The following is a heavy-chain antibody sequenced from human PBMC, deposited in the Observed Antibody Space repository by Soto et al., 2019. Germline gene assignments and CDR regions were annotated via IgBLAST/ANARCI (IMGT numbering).Heavy chain of an antibody. D-gene: IGHD2-2*01. J-gene: IGHJ4*02. CDR2: VRSSSNDI. CDR3: GRAGCTPTTCPLLDD. CDR1: GFTFSDYS. Sequence: EVQLVESGGGLVKPGGSLRLSCAASGFTFSDYSINWVRQSPGKGLEWVSGVRSSSNDIYYADSVKGRCTISRDNAKNSLYLQMNGLRAEDTAVYYCGRAGCTPTTCPLLDDWGQGTLVTVSS. V-gene: IGHV3-21*01.